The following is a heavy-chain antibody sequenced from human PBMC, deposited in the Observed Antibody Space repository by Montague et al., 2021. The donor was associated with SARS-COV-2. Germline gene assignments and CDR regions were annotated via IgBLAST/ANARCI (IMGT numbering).Heavy chain of an antibody. J-gene: IGHJ4*03. V-gene: IGHV4-39*07. CDR1: GGSICSTNYY. Sequence: SETLSLTCTASGGSICSTNYYWIWVPQPPGKGLEWFGCIYYSRGTYQNPSLQYRVSISVDTSKNQFSLRLASVTAADTAVYYCARDSYRCDYDFDFWGHGTTVTVSS. D-gene: IGHD3-16*01. CDR2: IYYSRGT. CDR3: ARDSYRCDYDFDF.